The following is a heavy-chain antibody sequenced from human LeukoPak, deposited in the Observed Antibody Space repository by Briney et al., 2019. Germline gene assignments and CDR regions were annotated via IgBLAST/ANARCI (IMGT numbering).Heavy chain of an antibody. CDR2: ISYDGSNK. J-gene: IGHJ4*02. CDR1: GFTFSSYA. V-gene: IGHV3-30-3*01. CDR3: ARRRGYSYGRNNYSFDY. Sequence: GRSLRLSCAASGFTFSSYAMHWVRQAPGKGLEWVAVISYDGSNKYYADSVKGRFTISRDNSKNTLYLQMNSLRAEDTAVYYCARRRGYSYGRNNYSFDYWGQGTLVTVSS. D-gene: IGHD5-18*01.